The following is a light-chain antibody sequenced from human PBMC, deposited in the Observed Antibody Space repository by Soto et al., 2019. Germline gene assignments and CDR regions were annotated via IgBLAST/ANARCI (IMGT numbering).Light chain of an antibody. CDR3: SSYTSTGTRV. J-gene: IGLJ3*02. CDR2: DVI. Sequence: QSVLTQPASVSGSPGQSITISCSGTSSDVGDYNYVSWYQQHPGKAPKLMIYDVINRPSGVSPRFSGSKSGNTASLTISGLQAEDEADYYCSSYTSTGTRVFGGGTKVTVL. CDR1: SSDVGDYNY. V-gene: IGLV2-14*01.